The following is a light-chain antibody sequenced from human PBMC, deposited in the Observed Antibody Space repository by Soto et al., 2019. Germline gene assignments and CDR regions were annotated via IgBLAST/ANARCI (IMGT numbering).Light chain of an antibody. J-gene: IGKJ5*01. CDR1: QGLSSD. V-gene: IGKV1-9*01. CDR3: QQHNSYPIT. Sequence: DIQLPQSPSFLSASVGDRVTITCRASQGLSSDLAWYQQKPGKAPKLLIYAASTLQSGVPSRFSGSGSGTEFTLTISSLQPEDFATYYCQQHNSYPITFGQGTRPEIK. CDR2: AAS.